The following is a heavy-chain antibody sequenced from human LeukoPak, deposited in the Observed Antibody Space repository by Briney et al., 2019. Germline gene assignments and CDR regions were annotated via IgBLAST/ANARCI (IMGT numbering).Heavy chain of an antibody. Sequence: GESLKISCKGSGYSFTSYWIGWVRQMPGKGLEWMGIIYPGDSDTRYSPSFQGQVTISADKSISTAYLQWSSLKASDTAMYYCARLPKTEYYYGSGSSNWFDPWGQGTLVTVSS. CDR3: ARLPKTEYYYGSGSSNWFDP. D-gene: IGHD3-10*01. CDR1: GYSFTSYW. J-gene: IGHJ5*02. V-gene: IGHV5-51*01. CDR2: IYPGDSDT.